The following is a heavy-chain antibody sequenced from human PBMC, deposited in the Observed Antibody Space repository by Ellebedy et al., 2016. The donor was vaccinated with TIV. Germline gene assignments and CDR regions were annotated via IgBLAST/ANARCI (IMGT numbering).Heavy chain of an antibody. J-gene: IGHJ4*02. Sequence: SETLSLTXTVSGGSISSTGYYWGWIRQPPGKGLEWIGSIYYSGSTYSKPSLKSRVTISVDTSKNQFSLKLSSVTAADSAVYYCARRGSVAWNPIFDYWGQGTLVTVSS. CDR1: GGSISSTGYY. V-gene: IGHV4-39*01. D-gene: IGHD3-16*01. CDR3: ARRGSVAWNPIFDY. CDR2: IYYSGST.